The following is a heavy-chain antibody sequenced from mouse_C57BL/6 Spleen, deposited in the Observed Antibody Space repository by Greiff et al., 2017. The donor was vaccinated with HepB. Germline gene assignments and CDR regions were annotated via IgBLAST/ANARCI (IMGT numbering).Heavy chain of an antibody. CDR2: INPSNGGT. V-gene: IGHV1-53*01. D-gene: IGHD2-1*01. Sequence: QVQLQQPGTELVKPGASVKLSCKASGYTFTSYWMHWVKQRPGQGLEWIGNINPSNGGTNYNEKFKSKATLTVDKSSSTAYMQLSSLTSEDSAIYYCARSPLWQLGYYFAYWGQGTTLTVSS. J-gene: IGHJ2*01. CDR3: ARSPLWQLGYYFAY. CDR1: GYTFTSYW.